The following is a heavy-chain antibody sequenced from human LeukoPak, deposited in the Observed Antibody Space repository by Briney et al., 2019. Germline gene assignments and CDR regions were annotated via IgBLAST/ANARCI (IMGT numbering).Heavy chain of an antibody. CDR3: ARDHNWRVTIFGVVGKNWFDP. D-gene: IGHD3-3*01. CDR1: GYTFTGYY. CDR2: INPNSGGT. V-gene: IGHV1-2*02. J-gene: IGHJ5*02. Sequence: ASVKVSRKASGYTFTGYYMHWVRQAPGQGLEWMGWINPNSGGTNYAQKFQGRVTMTRDTSISTAYMELSRLRSDDTAVYYCARDHNWRVTIFGVVGKNWFDPWGQGTLVTVSS.